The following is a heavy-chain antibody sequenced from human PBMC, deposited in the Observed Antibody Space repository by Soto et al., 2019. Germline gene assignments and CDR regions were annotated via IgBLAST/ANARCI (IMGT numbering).Heavy chain of an antibody. CDR1: GGSISSYY. J-gene: IGHJ4*02. D-gene: IGHD1-26*01. CDR3: ARESWELHKSYIFDY. V-gene: IGHV4-59*01. Sequence: SETLSLTCTVSGGSISSYYWSWIRQPPGKGLEWIGYIYYSGSTNYNPSLKSRVTISVDTSKNQFSLKLSSVTAADTAVYYCARESWELHKSYIFDYWGQGTLVTVSS. CDR2: IYYSGST.